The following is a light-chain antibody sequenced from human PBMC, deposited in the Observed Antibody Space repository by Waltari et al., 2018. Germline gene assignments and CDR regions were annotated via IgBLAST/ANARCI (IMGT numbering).Light chain of an antibody. CDR2: GTS. J-gene: IGKJ1*01. Sequence: DIVLPQSPGTLYLSPGERTTLFCRASQSVGRTLAWYQQKPGQAPRLLIYGTSSRATDIPDRFSGSGSGTDFSLTINRLEPEDFAVYYCQHYVRLPATFGQGTKVEIK. V-gene: IGKV3-20*01. CDR3: QHYVRLPAT. CDR1: QSVGRT.